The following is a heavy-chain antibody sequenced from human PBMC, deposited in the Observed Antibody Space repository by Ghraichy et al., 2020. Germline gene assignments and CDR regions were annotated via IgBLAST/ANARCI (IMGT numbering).Heavy chain of an antibody. J-gene: IGHJ4*02. V-gene: IGHV2-5*02. CDR2: IYWDDDK. CDR1: GFSLSTSGVG. Sequence: SGPTLVKPTQTLTLTCTFSGFSLSTSGVGVGWIRQPPGKALEWLALIYWDDDKRYSPSLKSRLTITKDTSKNQVVLTMTNMDPVDTATYYCAHVDYVDTAMDKVWGFDYWGQGTLVTVSS. CDR3: AHVDYVDTAMDKVWGFDY. D-gene: IGHD5-18*01.